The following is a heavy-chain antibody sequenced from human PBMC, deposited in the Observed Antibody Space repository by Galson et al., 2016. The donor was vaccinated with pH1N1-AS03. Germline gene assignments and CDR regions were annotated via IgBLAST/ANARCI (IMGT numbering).Heavy chain of an antibody. CDR3: ARAPTKYYEILTGYYRVWFDP. CDR1: GYTFSTYG. V-gene: IGHV1-18*01. Sequence: SVKVSCKASGYTFSTYGISWVRQAPGQGLEWMGWISAHTQNTNYAQNLQGRLTLTTDTPTSTAYMELRRLRSEDTAVYYCARAPTKYYEILTGYYRVWFDPWGQGTLVAVSS. D-gene: IGHD3-9*01. CDR2: ISAHTQNT. J-gene: IGHJ5*02.